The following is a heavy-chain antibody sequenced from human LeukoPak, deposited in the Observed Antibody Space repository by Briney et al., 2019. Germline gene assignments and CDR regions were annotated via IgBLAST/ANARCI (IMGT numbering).Heavy chain of an antibody. J-gene: IGHJ4*02. V-gene: IGHV3-7*03. CDR3: ARRVDHDVGFDY. Sequence: PGGSLRLSCAASGFTFSGSWMTWVRQAPGKGLEWVANIKQDGNEKYYADSVKGRFTISRDNAKNSLYLQMNSLRAEDTAVYYCARRVDHDVGFDYWGQGTLVTVSS. CDR2: IKQDGNEK. D-gene: IGHD2-15*01. CDR1: GFTFSGSW.